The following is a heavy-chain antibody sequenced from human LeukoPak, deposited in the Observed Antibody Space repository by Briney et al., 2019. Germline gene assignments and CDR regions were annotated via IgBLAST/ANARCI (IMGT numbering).Heavy chain of an antibody. CDR3: ARDLYSSGPFDY. CDR1: GGSISSGSYY. Sequence: SQTLSLTCTVSGGSISSGSYYWSWIRHPAGKGLEWIGRIYTSGSTNYNPSLKSRVTISVDTSKNQFSLKLSSVTAADTAVYYCARDLYSSGPFDYWGQGTLVTVSS. V-gene: IGHV4-61*02. J-gene: IGHJ4*02. CDR2: IYTSGST. D-gene: IGHD6-25*01.